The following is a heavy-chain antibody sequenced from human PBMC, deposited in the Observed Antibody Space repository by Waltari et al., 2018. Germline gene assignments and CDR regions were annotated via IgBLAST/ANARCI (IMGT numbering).Heavy chain of an antibody. CDR1: GGSISSSNW. CDR2: IYHSGST. D-gene: IGHD6-13*01. Sequence: QVQLQESGPGLVKPSGTLSLTCAVSGGSISSSNWWSWVRQPPGKGLEWIGEIYHSGSTNYNPSLMSRVTISVYKSKNQFSLKLNSVTAADTAVYYCARVIWVAAAGMDVWGQGTTVTVSS. J-gene: IGHJ6*02. V-gene: IGHV4-4*02. CDR3: ARVIWVAAAGMDV.